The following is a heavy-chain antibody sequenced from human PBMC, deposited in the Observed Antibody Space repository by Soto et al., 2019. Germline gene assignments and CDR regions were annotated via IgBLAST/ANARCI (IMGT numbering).Heavy chain of an antibody. Sequence: GGSLRLSCAASGFTFSSCSMNWVRQAPGKGLEWISYISISSSTIYYADSVKGRFTISRDNAKNSLYLQMNSLRADDTAVYYCAKRGSGWSVDYWGQGTLVTVSS. CDR1: GFTFSSCS. J-gene: IGHJ4*02. CDR3: AKRGSGWSVDY. CDR2: ISISSSTI. V-gene: IGHV3-48*01. D-gene: IGHD6-19*01.